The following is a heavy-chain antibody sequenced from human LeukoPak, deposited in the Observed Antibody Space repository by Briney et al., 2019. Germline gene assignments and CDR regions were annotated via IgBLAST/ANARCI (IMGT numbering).Heavy chain of an antibody. CDR2: IYYSGST. CDR1: GGSISSGGYY. J-gene: IGHJ5*01. CDR3: ARAKDSYGKVFDC. D-gene: IGHD5-18*01. V-gene: IGHV4-31*03. Sequence: SETLSLTCTVSGGSISSGGYYWSWIRQHPGKGLEWIGYIYYSGSTYYNPSLKSRVTISVDTSKNQYSVKLTSVTAADTAVYYCARAKDSYGKVFDCWGQGTQVTVSS.